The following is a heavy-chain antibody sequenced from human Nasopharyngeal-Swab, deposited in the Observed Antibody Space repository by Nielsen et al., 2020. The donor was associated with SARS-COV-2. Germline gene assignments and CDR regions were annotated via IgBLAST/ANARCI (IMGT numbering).Heavy chain of an antibody. Sequence: ASVKVSCKSSGYTFTDYYIHWVRQAPGQGFEWMGRISLASGGTNYAQTFQGRVTVTRDTSTSTAYMELTSLRSDDTATYYCARSCGTVGCPFDPWGQGTLVTVFS. D-gene: IGHD2-15*01. CDR3: ARSCGTVGCPFDP. CDR2: ISLASGGT. J-gene: IGHJ5*02. V-gene: IGHV1-2*06. CDR1: GYTFTDYY.